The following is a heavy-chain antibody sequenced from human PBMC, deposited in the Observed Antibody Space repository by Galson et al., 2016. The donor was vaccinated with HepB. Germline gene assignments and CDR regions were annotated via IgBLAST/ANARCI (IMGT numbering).Heavy chain of an antibody. V-gene: IGHV3-7*01. Sequence: SLRLSCAASGFTFSSYWMNWVRQAPGKGLQWVANINKDGSEINYVDSLKGRFTISRDNAKKSLYLQMSSLRAEDTAIYYCARDRTSRAAVDYWGHVTLVTVSS. CDR1: GFTFSSYW. CDR3: ARDRTSRAAVDY. CDR2: INKDGSEI. J-gene: IGHJ4*01. D-gene: IGHD6-25*01.